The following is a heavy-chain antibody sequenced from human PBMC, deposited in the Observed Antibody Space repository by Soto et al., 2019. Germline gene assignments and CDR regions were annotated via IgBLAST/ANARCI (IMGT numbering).Heavy chain of an antibody. D-gene: IGHD4-17*01. CDR1: SGPDRSHN. CDR2: VYYTGDT. V-gene: IGHV4-59*08. Sequence: QVQLQQSGPRLVKPSETLSLTCTVSSGPDRSHNWGWIRQPPGRGLEWIGYVYYTGDTAYNPSLWGLVTISADTSTNDISLTLNSVTAADTAVYYGVRQGIDYLHGLVDVWGQGTTVSFSS. CDR3: VRQGIDYLHGLVDV. J-gene: IGHJ6*02.